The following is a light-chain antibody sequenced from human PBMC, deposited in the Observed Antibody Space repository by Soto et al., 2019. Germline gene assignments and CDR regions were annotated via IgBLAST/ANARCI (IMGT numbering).Light chain of an antibody. CDR1: QTIRNY. CDR2: AAS. J-gene: IGKJ4*01. CDR3: QQSYSTPR. V-gene: IGKV1-39*01. Sequence: IQITQSPSTLSSSVGDRVTITCRASQTIRNYLNWYQQKPGEAPKLLIYAASRLQSGVPSRFSGSGSGTDFTLTINTLQPEDIATYYCQQSYSTPRFGGGTKVDIK.